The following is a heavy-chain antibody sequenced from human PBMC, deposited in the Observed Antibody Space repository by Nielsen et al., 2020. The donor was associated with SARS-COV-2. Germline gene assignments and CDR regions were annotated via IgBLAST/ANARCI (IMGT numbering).Heavy chain of an antibody. D-gene: IGHD6-19*01. CDR3: ARDKWGAVAGPADS. J-gene: IGHJ4*02. V-gene: IGHV3-21*06. Sequence: GESLKISCAASGFTFRSYTMNWVRQAPGKGLEWVSSISSRSDWLYYADSVKGRFTISRDNAENSLYLQMSSLRAEDTAVYYCARDKWGAVAGPADSWGQGTLVTVSA. CDR1: GFTFRSYT. CDR2: ISSRSDWL.